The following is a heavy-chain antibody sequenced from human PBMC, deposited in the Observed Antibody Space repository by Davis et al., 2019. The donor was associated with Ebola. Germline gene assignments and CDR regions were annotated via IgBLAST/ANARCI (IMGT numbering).Heavy chain of an antibody. CDR2: INGGNT. D-gene: IGHD3-3*01. Sequence: ASVTVSCKASGYTFTRYGITWVRQAPGQGLEWMGWINGGNTHYAQKVQGRVTMTTDTSTRTAFMELRSLTSDDTAVYYCVRDPWSDDDVYWGQGTLVTVSS. CDR3: VRDPWSDDDVY. V-gene: IGHV1-18*01. J-gene: IGHJ4*02. CDR1: GYTFTRYG.